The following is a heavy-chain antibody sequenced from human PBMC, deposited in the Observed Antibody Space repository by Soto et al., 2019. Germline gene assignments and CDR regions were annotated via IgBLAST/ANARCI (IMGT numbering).Heavy chain of an antibody. J-gene: IGHJ5*02. V-gene: IGHV3-23*01. CDR3: AKDRGKRYCSGGSCAERWFDP. CDR2: ISGSGGSA. Sequence: GGSLRLSCAASGFTFSSYAMSWVRQAPGKGLEWVSAISGSGGSAYYADSVKGRFTISRDNSKNTLYLQMNSLRAEDTAVYYCAKDRGKRYCSGGSCAERWFDPWGQGTLVTVSS. CDR1: GFTFSSYA. D-gene: IGHD2-15*01.